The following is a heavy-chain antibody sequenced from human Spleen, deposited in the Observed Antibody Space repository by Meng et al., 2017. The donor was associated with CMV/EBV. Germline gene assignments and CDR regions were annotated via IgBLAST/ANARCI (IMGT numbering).Heavy chain of an antibody. Sequence: GGSLRLSCAASGFTFSSYDMHWVRQAPGKGLEWVAFIWYDGSNKYYADSVKGRFTISRDNSKNTLFVQMNSLRAEDTAVYYCAKDLGSYYYDSSGYYGNYGMDVWGQGTTVTVSS. CDR1: GFTFSSYD. CDR3: AKDLGSYYYDSSGYYGNYGMDV. V-gene: IGHV3-30*02. D-gene: IGHD3-22*01. J-gene: IGHJ6*02. CDR2: IWYDGSNK.